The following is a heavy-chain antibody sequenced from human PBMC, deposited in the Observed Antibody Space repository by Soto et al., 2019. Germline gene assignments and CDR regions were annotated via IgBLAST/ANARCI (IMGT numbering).Heavy chain of an antibody. V-gene: IGHV3-48*03. J-gene: IGHJ3*02. CDR2: ISSSGSTI. D-gene: IGHD2-21*01. Sequence: GESLKISCAASGFTFSSYEMNWVRQAPGKGLEWVSYISSSGSTIYYADSVKGRFTISRDNAKNSLYLQMNSLRAEDTAVYYCARDRGPCGGDCHDAFDIWGQWTMVTVSS. CDR1: GFTFSSYE. CDR3: ARDRGPCGGDCHDAFDI.